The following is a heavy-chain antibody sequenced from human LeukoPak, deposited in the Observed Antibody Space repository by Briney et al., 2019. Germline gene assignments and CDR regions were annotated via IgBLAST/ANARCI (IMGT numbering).Heavy chain of an antibody. V-gene: IGHV3-23*01. CDR2: ISGSGGST. CDR3: AREGSDWNYYYYMDV. CDR1: GFTFSSYG. J-gene: IGHJ6*03. Sequence: GGSLRLSCAASGFTFSSYGMRWVRQAPGKGLEWVSAISGSGGSTYYADSVKGRFTISRDNAKNSLYLQMNSLRAEDTAVYYCAREGSDWNYYYYMDVWGKGTTVTISS. D-gene: IGHD6-19*01.